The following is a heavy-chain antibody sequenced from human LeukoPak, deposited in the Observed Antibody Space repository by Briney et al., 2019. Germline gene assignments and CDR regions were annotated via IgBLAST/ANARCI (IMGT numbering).Heavy chain of an antibody. CDR1: GFTVSSNY. CDR2: IYSDGST. Sequence: PGGSLRLSCAASGFTVSSNYMSWVRQAPGKGLEWVSVIYSDGSTYYADSVKGRFTISRDNSKNTLYPQMNSLRAEDTAVYYCARGGWRDYFDYWGQGTLVTVSS. V-gene: IGHV3-66*02. CDR3: ARGGWRDYFDY. J-gene: IGHJ4*02. D-gene: IGHD5-24*01.